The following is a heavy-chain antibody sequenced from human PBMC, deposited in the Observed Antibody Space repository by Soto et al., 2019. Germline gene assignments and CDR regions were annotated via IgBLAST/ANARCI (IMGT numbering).Heavy chain of an antibody. J-gene: IGHJ4*02. CDR3: AKDLVSSSIAVAGPYFDY. CDR1: GFTFSSYA. D-gene: IGHD6-19*01. CDR2: ISGSGGST. V-gene: IGHV3-23*01. Sequence: PGGSLRLSCAASGFTFSSYAMSWVRQAPGKGLEWVSAISGSGGSTYYADSVKGRFTISRDNSKNTLYLQMNSLRAEDTAVYYCAKDLVSSSIAVAGPYFDYWGQGTLVTVSS.